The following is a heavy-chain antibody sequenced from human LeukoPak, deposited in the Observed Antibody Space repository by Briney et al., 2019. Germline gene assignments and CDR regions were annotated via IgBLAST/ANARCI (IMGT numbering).Heavy chain of an antibody. Sequence: GGPLRLSCAASGFTFSSYGMHWVRQAPGKGLEWVAVISYDGSNKYYADSVKGRFTISRDNSKNTLYLQMNSLRAEDTAVYYCAKDSVAYFDYWGQGTLVTVSS. CDR3: AKDSVAYFDY. V-gene: IGHV3-30*18. J-gene: IGHJ4*02. CDR1: GFTFSSYG. D-gene: IGHD4-23*01. CDR2: ISYDGSNK.